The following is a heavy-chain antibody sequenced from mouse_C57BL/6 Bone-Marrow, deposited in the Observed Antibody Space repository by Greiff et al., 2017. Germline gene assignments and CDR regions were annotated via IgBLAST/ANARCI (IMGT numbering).Heavy chain of an antibody. CDR3: ASALPPAWFAY. J-gene: IGHJ3*01. Sequence: VQLQESGAELARPGASVKLSCKASGYTFTSYGISWVKQRPGQGLEWIGEIYPGSGNTYYNEKFKGKATLTADKSSRTAYMELRSLTSEDSAVYFCASALPPAWFAYWGQGTLVTVSA. D-gene: IGHD5-5*01. CDR2: IYPGSGNT. CDR1: GYTFTSYG. V-gene: IGHV1-81*01.